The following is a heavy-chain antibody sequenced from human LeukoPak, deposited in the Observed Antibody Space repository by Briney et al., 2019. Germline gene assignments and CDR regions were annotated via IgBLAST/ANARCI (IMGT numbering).Heavy chain of an antibody. D-gene: IGHD3-22*01. CDR3: ARSSAIGYYDSSGYLDC. CDR1: GYTFTGYY. V-gene: IGHV1-2*02. Sequence: ASVKVSCKASGYTFTGYYMHWVRQAPGQGLEWMGWINPNSGGTNYAQKFQGRVTMTRDTSISTAYMELSRLRSDDTAVYYCARSSAIGYYDSSGYLDCWGQGTLVTVSS. CDR2: INPNSGGT. J-gene: IGHJ4*02.